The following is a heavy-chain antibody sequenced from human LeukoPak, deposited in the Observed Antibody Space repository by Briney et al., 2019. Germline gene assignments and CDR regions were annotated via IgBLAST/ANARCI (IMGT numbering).Heavy chain of an antibody. D-gene: IGHD5-12*01. V-gene: IGHV3-21*01. J-gene: IGHJ3*02. CDR3: ARDMATINAFDI. Sequence: GGSLRLSCAASGFTFSSYSMNWVRQAPGKGLEWVSSISSSSSYIYYADSVKGRFTISRDNAKNSLYLQMNSLRAEDTAVYYCARDMATINAFDIWGQGTMVTVSS. CDR2: ISSSSSYI. CDR1: GFTFSSYS.